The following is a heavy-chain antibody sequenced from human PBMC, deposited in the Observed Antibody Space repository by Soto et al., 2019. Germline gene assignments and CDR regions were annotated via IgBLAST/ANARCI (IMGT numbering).Heavy chain of an antibody. CDR3: AKDLLGYCSGGSCYSPHFDY. CDR2: ISYDGSNK. CDR1: GFTFSSYG. Sequence: GGSLRLSCAASGFTFSSYGMHWVRQAPGKGLEWVAVISYDGSNKYYADSVKGRFTISRDNSKNTLYLQMNSLRAEDTAVYYCAKDLLGYCSGGSCYSPHFDYWGQGTLVTVSS. J-gene: IGHJ4*02. D-gene: IGHD2-15*01. V-gene: IGHV3-30*18.